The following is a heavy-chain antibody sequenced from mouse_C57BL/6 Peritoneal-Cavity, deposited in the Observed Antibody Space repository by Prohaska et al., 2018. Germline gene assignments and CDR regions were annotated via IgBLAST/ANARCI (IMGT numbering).Heavy chain of an antibody. D-gene: IGHD2-5*01. CDR3: ASSNYAWFAY. J-gene: IGHJ3*01. CDR2: ISYDGSN. CDR1: GYSITSGYY. V-gene: IGHV3-6*01. Sequence: TISFTGYSITSGYYWNWIRQFPGNKLEWMGYISYDGSNNYNPSLKNRISITRDTSKNQFCLKLNSVTTEDTATYYCASSNYAWFAYWGQGTLVTVSA.